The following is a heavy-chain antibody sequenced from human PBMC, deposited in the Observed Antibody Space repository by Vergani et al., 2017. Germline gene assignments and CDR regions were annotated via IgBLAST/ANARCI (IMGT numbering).Heavy chain of an antibody. CDR1: GGSISSGSYY. CDR2: IYYSGST. J-gene: IGHJ6*03. D-gene: IGHD3-3*01. Sequence: QVQLQESGPGLVKPSQTLSLTCTVSGGSISSGSYYWGWIRQPPGKGLEWIGSIYYSGSTYYNPSLKSRVTISVDTSKNQFSLKLSSVTAADTAVYYCARGVAYDFWSGYYIHYYMDVWGKGTTVTVSS. CDR3: ARGVAYDFWSGYYIHYYMDV. V-gene: IGHV4-39*01.